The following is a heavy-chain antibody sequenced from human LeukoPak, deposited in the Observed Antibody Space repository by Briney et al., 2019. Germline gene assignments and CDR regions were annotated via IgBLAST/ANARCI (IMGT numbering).Heavy chain of an antibody. CDR2: MRSESYGGTT. CDR3: TRVFSGWLPFYFDY. D-gene: IGHD5-12*01. CDR1: GFTFGDFG. Sequence: PGGSLRLSCTASGFTFGDFGMSWVRQAPGKGLEWVSFMRSESYGGTTEYAASVEGRFTISRDDSKSIVYLEMKSLKTEDTALYFCTRVFSGWLPFYFDYWGQGALVTVSS. V-gene: IGHV3-49*04. J-gene: IGHJ4*02.